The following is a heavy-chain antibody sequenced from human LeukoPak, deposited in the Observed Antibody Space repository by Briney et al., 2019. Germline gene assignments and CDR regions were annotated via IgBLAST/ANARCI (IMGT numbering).Heavy chain of an antibody. V-gene: IGHV4-39*07. CDR2: IYYSGST. J-gene: IGHJ5*02. D-gene: IGHD2-15*01. CDR3: ARELVVVAATPGGVYNWFDP. CDR1: GGSISSSSHY. Sequence: SETLSLTCTVSGGSISSSSHYWGWIRQPPGKGLEWIGSIYYSGSTYYNPSLKSRVTISVDTSKNQFSLKLSSVTAADTAVYYCARELVVVAATPGGVYNWFDPWGQGTLVTVSS.